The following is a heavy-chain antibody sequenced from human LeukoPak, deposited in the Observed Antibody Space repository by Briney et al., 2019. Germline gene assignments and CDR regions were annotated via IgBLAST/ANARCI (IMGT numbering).Heavy chain of an antibody. CDR1: GYRFSSDW. V-gene: IGHV5-51*01. Sequence: GESLKISCKGSGYRFSSDWIGWVRQKPGKGLEWMGIIYPGDSDTRYSPSFQGQVTISADKSISTAYLQWSSLKASDTAMYYCARYVEMATIYHAFDIWGQGTMVTVSS. CDR3: ARYVEMATIYHAFDI. CDR2: IYPGDSDT. D-gene: IGHD5-24*01. J-gene: IGHJ3*02.